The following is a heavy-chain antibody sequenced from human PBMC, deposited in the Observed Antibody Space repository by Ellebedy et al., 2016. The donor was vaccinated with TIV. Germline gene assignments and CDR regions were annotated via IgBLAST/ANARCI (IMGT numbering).Heavy chain of an antibody. CDR2: ITGSGDST. CDR3: TKDSGLDL. CDR1: GFTFSRSA. Sequence: GESLKISCAASGFTFSRSAMNWVRQAPGKGLEWVSVITGSGDSTYYADSVKGRFTISRDNSKNTLYLQMNSLRGEDTAVYYCTKDSGLDLWGRGTLVTVSS. V-gene: IGHV3-23*01. J-gene: IGHJ2*01.